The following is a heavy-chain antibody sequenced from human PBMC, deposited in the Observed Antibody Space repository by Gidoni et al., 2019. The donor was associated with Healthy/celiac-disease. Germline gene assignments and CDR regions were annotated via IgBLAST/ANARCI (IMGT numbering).Heavy chain of an antibody. D-gene: IGHD2-2*01. CDR2: INPNSGGT. V-gene: IGHV1-2*02. CDR3: ARGDIVVVPAEQKFDY. CDR1: GYTFTGYY. Sequence: QVQLVQSGAEVKKPGASVKVSCRASGYTFTGYYMHWVRQAPGQGLEWMGWINPNSGGTNYAQKFQGRVTMTRDTSISTAYMELSRLRSDDTAVYYCARGDIVVVPAEQKFDYWGQGTLVTVSS. J-gene: IGHJ4*02.